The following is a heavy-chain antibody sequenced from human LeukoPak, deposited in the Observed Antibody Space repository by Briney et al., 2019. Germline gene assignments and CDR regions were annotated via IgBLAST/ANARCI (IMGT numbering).Heavy chain of an antibody. CDR2: ISGSGNTI. CDR1: GFIFSDYY. Sequence: PGRSLRLSCAASGFIFSDYYMTWIRQAPGNGLEWVSSISGSGNTIYYADSVKGRFTISRDNAKNSLYLQMNSLRAEDTAVYYCARDRVVGSTRGYFDYWGQGALVTVSS. CDR3: ARDRVVGSTRGYFDY. D-gene: IGHD1-26*01. V-gene: IGHV3-11*01. J-gene: IGHJ4*02.